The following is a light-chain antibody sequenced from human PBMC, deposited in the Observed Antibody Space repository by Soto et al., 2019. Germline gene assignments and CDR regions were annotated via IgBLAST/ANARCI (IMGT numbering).Light chain of an antibody. Sequence: DIQMTQSPSSLSASVGDRVTITCRASKSISSYLNWYQQKPGKAPKLLIYAASSLQSGVPSRFSGSGSGTVFTLTLSSLQPEDFATYYCQHSYSTPRYTFGQGTKLEIK. CDR3: QHSYSTPRYT. J-gene: IGKJ2*01. V-gene: IGKV1-39*01. CDR1: KSISSY. CDR2: AAS.